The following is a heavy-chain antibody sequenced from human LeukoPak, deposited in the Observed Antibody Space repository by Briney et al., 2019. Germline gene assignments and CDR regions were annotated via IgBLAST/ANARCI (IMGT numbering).Heavy chain of an antibody. V-gene: IGHV3-21*01. D-gene: IGHD6-19*01. CDR2: ISSSSTYI. CDR1: GFTFSSYA. CDR3: ARDQPQWLAAPDY. J-gene: IGHJ4*02. Sequence: GGSLRLSCAASGFTFSSYAMSWVRQAPGKGLEWVSSISSSSTYIYYAYSVKGRFTISRDNAKNSLYLQMNSLRAEGTAVYYCARDQPQWLAAPDYWGQGTLVTVSS.